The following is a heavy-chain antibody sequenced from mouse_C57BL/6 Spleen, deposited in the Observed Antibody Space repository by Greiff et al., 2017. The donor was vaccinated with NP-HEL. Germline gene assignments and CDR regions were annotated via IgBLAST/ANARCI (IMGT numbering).Heavy chain of an antibody. CDR1: GFTFSDYG. CDR3: AREGYYAMDY. V-gene: IGHV5-17*01. Sequence: EVMLVESGGGLVKPGGSLKLSCAASGFTFSDYGMHWVRQAPEQGLEWVAYISSGSSTIYYADTVKGRFTISRDNAKNTLFLQMTRLRSEDTAMYYCAREGYYAMDYWGQGTSVTVSS. CDR2: ISSGSSTI. D-gene: IGHD3-3*01. J-gene: IGHJ4*01.